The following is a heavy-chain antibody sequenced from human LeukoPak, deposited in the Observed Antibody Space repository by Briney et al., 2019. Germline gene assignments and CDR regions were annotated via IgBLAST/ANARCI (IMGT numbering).Heavy chain of an antibody. D-gene: IGHD3-10*01. J-gene: IGHJ6*03. V-gene: IGHV5-51*01. CDR1: GYRFTNSW. CDR2: IYPGDSDT. CDR3: ARLPRMIRGDMDV. Sequence: ESLKISCKGSGYRFTNSWIGWVRQMPGKGLEWMGIIYPGDSDTRYSPSFQGQVTISADKSISTAYLQWSSLKASDTAMYYCARLPRMIRGDMDVWGKGTTVTISS.